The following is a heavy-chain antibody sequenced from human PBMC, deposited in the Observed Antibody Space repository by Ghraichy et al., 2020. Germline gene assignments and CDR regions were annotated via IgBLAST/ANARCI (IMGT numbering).Heavy chain of an antibody. J-gene: IGHJ4*02. V-gene: IGHV3-30*02. CDR2: IRYDGSNK. D-gene: IGHD3-9*01. CDR3: AKAPEGSYYDILTGYYYFDY. CDR1: GFTFSSYG. Sequence: GGSLRLSCAASGFTFSSYGMHWVRQAPGKGLEWVAFIRYDGSNKYYADSVKGRFTISRDNSKNTLYLQMNSLRAEDTAVYYCAKAPEGSYYDILTGYYYFDYWGQGTLVTVSS.